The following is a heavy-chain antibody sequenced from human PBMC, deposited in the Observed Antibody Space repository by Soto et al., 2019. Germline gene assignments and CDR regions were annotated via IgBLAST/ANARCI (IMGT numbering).Heavy chain of an antibody. D-gene: IGHD2-15*01. CDR2: TLFNGRDE. V-gene: IGHV3-33*06. J-gene: IGHJ4*02. CDR3: VKMGRSGSFFGY. Sequence: GGSLRLSCAASGFSLSGFGMHWVRQAPGKGLEWVAVTLFNGRDEYYADSVKGRFTISRDNSKNTLYLQMNSLRAEDTAVYFCVKMGRSGSFFGYWGQGTLVTVSA. CDR1: GFSLSGFG.